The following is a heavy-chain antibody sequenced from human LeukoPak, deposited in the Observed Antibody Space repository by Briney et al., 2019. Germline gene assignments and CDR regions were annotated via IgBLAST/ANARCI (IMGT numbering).Heavy chain of an antibody. Sequence: PGGSLRLSCTASGFSFSGRWMHWARQLPGKGLEWVALIWFDGTNKYYADSVKGRFTISRDNSNNTLYLQMNSLRVEDTAVYYCARQTTVATDCWGQGTLATVSS. V-gene: IGHV3-33*08. CDR1: GFSFSGRW. CDR2: IWFDGTNK. D-gene: IGHD4-23*01. J-gene: IGHJ4*02. CDR3: ARQTTVATDC.